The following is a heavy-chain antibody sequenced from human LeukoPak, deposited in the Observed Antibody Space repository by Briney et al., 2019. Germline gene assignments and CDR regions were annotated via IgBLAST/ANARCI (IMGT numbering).Heavy chain of an antibody. Sequence: GGSLRLSCAASGFTFSSYAMSWVRQAPGKGLVWVSTISGSGDSTYYADSVKGRFTISRDNSKNTLYLQMNSLRVEDTAVYYCAKADCSTTSCYFDPWGQGTLVTVSS. J-gene: IGHJ5*02. V-gene: IGHV3-23*01. CDR2: ISGSGDST. D-gene: IGHD2-2*01. CDR1: GFTFSSYA. CDR3: AKADCSTTSCYFDP.